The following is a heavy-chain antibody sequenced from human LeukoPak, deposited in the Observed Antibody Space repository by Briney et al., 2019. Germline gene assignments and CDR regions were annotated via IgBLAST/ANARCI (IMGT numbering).Heavy chain of an antibody. CDR2: ISNAGSTI. J-gene: IGHJ6*02. D-gene: IGHD3-3*01. V-gene: IGHV3-11*01. Sequence: PGGSLRLSCAASGFSFSDYYLSWIRQAPGKGLEWVSYISNAGSTIYYADSVKGRFTISRDNAKNSLYLQMNSLRAEDTAVYYCARVYDFWSGYSTYYGMDVWSQGTTVTVSS. CDR1: GFSFSDYY. CDR3: ARVYDFWSGYSTYYGMDV.